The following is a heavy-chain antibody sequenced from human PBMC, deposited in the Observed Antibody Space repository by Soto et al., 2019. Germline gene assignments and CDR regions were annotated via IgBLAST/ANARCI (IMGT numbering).Heavy chain of an antibody. CDR3: ARGLNYVVY. D-gene: IGHD3-16*01. Sequence: QVHLQQWGAGLLKPSETLSLTCAVYGGSFSGYYWSWVRQPPGKGLEWIGEINQSGSTNYNPSLKSRVTISIDTSKNQFSLKVSSVTAADTAVYYCARGLNYVVYWGQGTLVTVS. CDR2: INQSGST. CDR1: GGSFSGYY. J-gene: IGHJ4*02. V-gene: IGHV4-34*01.